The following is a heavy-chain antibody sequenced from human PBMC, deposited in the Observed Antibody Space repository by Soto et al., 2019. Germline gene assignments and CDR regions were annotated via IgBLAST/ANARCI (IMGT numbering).Heavy chain of an antibody. J-gene: IGHJ4*02. V-gene: IGHV4-34*01. CDR2: INHSGST. CDR3: ARGWGSIFDY. Sequence: QVQLQQWGAGLLKPSETLSLTCAVYGGSFSGYYWNWIRQPPGKGLGWSGEINHSGSTNYNPSLKSRVTISVDTSMNLFSMKPSSVTVADTAVYYCARGWGSIFDYWGQGTRVTVSS. CDR1: GGSFSGYY. D-gene: IGHD7-27*01.